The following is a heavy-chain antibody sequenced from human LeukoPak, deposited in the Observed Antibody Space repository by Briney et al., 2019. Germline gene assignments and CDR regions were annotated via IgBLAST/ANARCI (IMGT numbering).Heavy chain of an antibody. V-gene: IGHV1-69*05. CDR3: YLYGDRVERHDY. CDR1: GGTFSSYA. D-gene: IGHD4-17*01. CDR2: IIPIFGTA. J-gene: IGHJ4*02. Sequence: GASVKVSCKASGGTFSSYAISWVRQAPGQGLEWMGVIIPIFGTANYAQKFQGRVTITTDESTSTAYMELSSLRSEDTAVYYCYLYGDRVERHDYWGQGTLVTVSS.